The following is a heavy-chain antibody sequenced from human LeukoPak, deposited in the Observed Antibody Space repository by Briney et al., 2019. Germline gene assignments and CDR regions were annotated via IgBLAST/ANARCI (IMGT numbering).Heavy chain of an antibody. J-gene: IGHJ4*02. CDR2: ISGSGGST. D-gene: IGHD3-22*01. V-gene: IGHV3-23*01. Sequence: PGGSLRLSCAASGFTFSSYTMSWVRQAPGKGLEWVSGISGSGGSTYYADSVKGRFTISRDNSKNTLYLQMNSLRAEDTAVYYFARDRYYDSSGPSDYWAREPWSPSPQ. CDR3: ARDRYYDSSGPSDY. CDR1: GFTFSSYT.